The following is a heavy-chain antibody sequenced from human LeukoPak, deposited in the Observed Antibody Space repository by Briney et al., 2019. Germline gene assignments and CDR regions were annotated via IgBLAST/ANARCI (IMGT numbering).Heavy chain of an antibody. CDR3: ARDYPGVY. CDR1: GFTVSSNY. V-gene: IGHV3-53*01. D-gene: IGHD3-10*01. Sequence: GGSLRLSCAASGFTVSSNYMNWVRQAPGKGLEWVSVIYSGGNTYYADSVKGRFTFSRDISKNTLYLQMNSLRAEDTAVYYCARDYPGVYWGQGTLVTVSS. J-gene: IGHJ4*02. CDR2: IYSGGNT.